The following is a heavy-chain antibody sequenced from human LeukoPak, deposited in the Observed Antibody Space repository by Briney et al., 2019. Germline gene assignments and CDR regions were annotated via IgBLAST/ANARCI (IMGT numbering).Heavy chain of an antibody. CDR2: INPNSGGT. Sequence: ASVKVSCKASGYTFTGYYMHWVRQAPGQGLEWMGWINPNSGGTNYAQKFQGRVTMTRDTSISTAYMELSRLRSDDTAVYYCARLGLNYYDSSAASRGDYWGQGTLVTVSS. J-gene: IGHJ4*02. D-gene: IGHD3-22*01. V-gene: IGHV1-2*02. CDR1: GYTFTGYY. CDR3: ARLGLNYYDSSAASRGDY.